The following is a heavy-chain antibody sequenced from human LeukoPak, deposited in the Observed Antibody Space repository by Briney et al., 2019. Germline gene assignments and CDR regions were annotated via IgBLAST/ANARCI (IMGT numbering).Heavy chain of an antibody. J-gene: IGHJ4*02. CDR3: ARQYYDFWSGFYTADYYFDY. CDR1: GFSFSDFG. CDR2: ISAHSRYI. Sequence: PGGSLRLSCAASGFSFSDFGMTWVRQAPGKGLEWVSFISAHSRYIYYADSVKGRFTISRDNAQTSLYLEMNSLRGEDSAVYYCARQYYDFWSGFYTADYYFDYWGRGTLVTVSS. V-gene: IGHV3-21*01. D-gene: IGHD3-3*01.